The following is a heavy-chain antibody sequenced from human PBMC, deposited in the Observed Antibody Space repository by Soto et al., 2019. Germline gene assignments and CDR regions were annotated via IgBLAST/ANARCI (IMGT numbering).Heavy chain of an antibody. J-gene: IGHJ5*02. Sequence: QVQLQQWGAGLLKPSETLSLTCAVYGGSFSGYYWSWIRQPPGKGLEWIGEINHSGSTNYNPSLKSRVTISVDTSKNQFSLKLSSVTAADTAVYYCARVREKGWFDPWGQGTLVTVSS. CDR3: ARVREKGWFDP. CDR2: INHSGST. CDR1: GGSFSGYY. D-gene: IGHD1-26*01. V-gene: IGHV4-34*01.